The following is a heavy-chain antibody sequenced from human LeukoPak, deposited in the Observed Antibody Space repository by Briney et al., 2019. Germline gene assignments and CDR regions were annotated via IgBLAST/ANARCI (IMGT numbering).Heavy chain of an antibody. Sequence: SETLSLTCAVYGPFETYYWTLVRQPPGKGLEWIGEITYRGNTNYNPSLESRLRISVGRTKQQFYLTLTSVTAADTAIYYCARDRYYYDTSRYYSAFETWGQGTMVTVSS. CDR2: ITYRGNT. CDR3: ARDRYYYDTSRYYSAFET. J-gene: IGHJ3*02. D-gene: IGHD3-22*01. V-gene: IGHV4-34*01. CDR1: GPFETYY.